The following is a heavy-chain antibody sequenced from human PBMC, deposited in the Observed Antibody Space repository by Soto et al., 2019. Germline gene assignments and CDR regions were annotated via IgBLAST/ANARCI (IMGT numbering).Heavy chain of an antibody. CDR2: ISYDGSNK. V-gene: IGHV3-30*18. Sequence: GGSLRLSCAASGFTFSSYGMHWVRQAPGKGLEWVAVISYDGSNKYYADSVKGRFTISRDNSKNTLYLQMNSLRAEDTAVYYCAKVAFDYWGQGTLVTVSA. J-gene: IGHJ4*02. CDR1: GFTFSSYG. CDR3: AKVAFDY.